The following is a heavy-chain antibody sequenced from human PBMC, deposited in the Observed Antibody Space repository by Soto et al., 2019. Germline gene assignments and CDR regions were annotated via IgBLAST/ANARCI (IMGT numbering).Heavy chain of an antibody. V-gene: IGHV3-23*01. J-gene: IGHJ6*02. CDR2: ISGTGGTT. Sequence: EVQLLESGGGLVQPGGSLRLSCAASGFTFSSYAMSWVRQAPGKGLEWVSDISGTGGTTYYADSVKGRFTISRDNSKHTLSLQMNSLRADDTALYYFANGDYYYGMDVWGQGTTVTVSS. CDR3: ANGDYYYGMDV. CDR1: GFTFSSYA.